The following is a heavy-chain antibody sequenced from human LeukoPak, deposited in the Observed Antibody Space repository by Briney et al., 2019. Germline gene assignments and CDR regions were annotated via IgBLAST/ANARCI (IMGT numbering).Heavy chain of an antibody. J-gene: IGHJ4*02. Sequence: SQILSPTCTVSGGAISSGGYYWSWIRQHPGKGLEWIGYIYYSGSTYYNPSLKSRVTISVDTSKNQFSLKLSSVTAADTAAYYCARVSGSVALSSSDSSDYWGQGTLVTVSS. D-gene: IGHD6-6*01. CDR2: IYYSGST. CDR3: ARVSGSVALSSSDSSDY. CDR1: GGAISSGGYY. V-gene: IGHV4-31*03.